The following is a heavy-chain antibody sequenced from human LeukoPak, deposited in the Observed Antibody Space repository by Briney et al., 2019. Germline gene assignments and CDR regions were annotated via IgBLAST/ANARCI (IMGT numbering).Heavy chain of an antibody. CDR1: GYSISSGYY. CDR3: ARDYYDSSGLQGFDY. V-gene: IGHV4-38-2*02. D-gene: IGHD3-22*01. CDR2: IYHSGST. J-gene: IGHJ4*02. Sequence: SETLSLTCTVSGYSISSGYYWGWIRQPPGKGLEWIGSIYHSGSTYYNPSLKSRVTISVDTSKNQFSLKLSSVTAADTAVYYCARDYYDSSGLQGFDYWGQGTLVTVSS.